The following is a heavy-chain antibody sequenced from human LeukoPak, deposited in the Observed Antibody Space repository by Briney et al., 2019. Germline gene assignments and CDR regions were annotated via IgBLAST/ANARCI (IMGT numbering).Heavy chain of an antibody. CDR3: VKRELYIVATT. CDR2: ISPGGSP. Sequence: GGSLRLSCAASGFTSSSNAMGWVRQAPGKGLERVSAISPGGSPYYADSVKGRFTISRDNSKNTLYLQMNSLRAEDTAVYYCVKRELYIVATTWGQGTLVTVSS. D-gene: IGHD5-12*01. CDR1: GFTSSSNA. V-gene: IGHV3-23*01. J-gene: IGHJ5*02.